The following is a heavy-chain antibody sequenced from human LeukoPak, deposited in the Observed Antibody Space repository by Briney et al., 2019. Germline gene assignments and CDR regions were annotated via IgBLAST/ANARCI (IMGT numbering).Heavy chain of an antibody. J-gene: IGHJ6*02. CDR1: GFIVSTSD. V-gene: IGHV3-66*01. D-gene: IGHD6-19*01. CDR2: IYIGGNT. Sequence: GGSQRLSCAASGFIVSTSDMSWVRQAPGRGLEWISGIYIGGNTVSADFVKGRFTISRDSSMNTLYLQMDSLRPEDTALYYCARGAGAYNYYAMDVWGQGTTVTVSS. CDR3: ARGAGAYNYYAMDV.